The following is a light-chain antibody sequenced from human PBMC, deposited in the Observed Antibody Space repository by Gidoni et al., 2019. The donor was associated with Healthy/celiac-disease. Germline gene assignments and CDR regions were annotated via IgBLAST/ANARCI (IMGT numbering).Light chain of an antibody. V-gene: IGLV4-69*01. Sequence: QLVLTQSPSASASLGAPVKLTCTLSSGHSSYAIAWHQQQPEKAPRYLMKLNSDGSLSKGDGIPYRCSGSSSGAERYLTISSLQSEDVADYYCQTWGTGMVFGGGTKLTVL. CDR1: SGHSSYA. J-gene: IGLJ2*01. CDR3: QTWGTGMV. CDR2: LNSDGSL.